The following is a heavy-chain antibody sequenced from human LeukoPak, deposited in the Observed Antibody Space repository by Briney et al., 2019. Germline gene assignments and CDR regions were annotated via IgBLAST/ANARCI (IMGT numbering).Heavy chain of an antibody. CDR2: INHSGST. D-gene: IGHD3-22*01. CDR3: ARLLGVTYYYDSSGYYYRLGFDY. CDR1: GGSFSGYY. V-gene: IGHV4-34*01. J-gene: IGHJ4*02. Sequence: KSSETLSLTCAVYGGSFSGYYWSWIRQPPGKGLEWIGEINHSGSTNYNPSLKSRVTISVDTSKNQFSLKLSSVTAADTAVYYCARLLGVTYYYDSSGYYYRLGFDYWGQGTLVTASS.